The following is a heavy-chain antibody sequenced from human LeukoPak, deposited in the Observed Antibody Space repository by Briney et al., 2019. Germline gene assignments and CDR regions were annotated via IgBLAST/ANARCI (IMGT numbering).Heavy chain of an antibody. V-gene: IGHV3-15*01. CDR1: GFTFSNAW. CDR3: TPIVVVPAASGGGDY. Sequence: KTGGSLRLSCAASGFTFSNAWMSWVRQAPGKGLEWGGRIKSKTDGGTTDYAAPVKGRCTMSRDDSKTTLYLQMNSLKTEDAAVYYCTPIVVVPAASGGGDYWGQGTLVTVSS. J-gene: IGHJ4*02. CDR2: IKSKTDGGTT. D-gene: IGHD2-2*01.